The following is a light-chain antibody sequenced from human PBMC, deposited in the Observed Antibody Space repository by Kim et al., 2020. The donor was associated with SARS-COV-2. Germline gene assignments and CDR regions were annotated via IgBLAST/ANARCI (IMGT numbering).Light chain of an antibody. J-gene: IGKJ1*01. Sequence: ESTGDRVTITCRASQGISSYLAWYQQKPGKAPKLLIYAASTLQSGVPSRFSGSGSGTDFTLTLSCLQSEDFATYFCQQYYSYPRTFGQGTKVDI. V-gene: IGKV1-8*01. CDR1: QGISSY. CDR2: AAS. CDR3: QQYYSYPRT.